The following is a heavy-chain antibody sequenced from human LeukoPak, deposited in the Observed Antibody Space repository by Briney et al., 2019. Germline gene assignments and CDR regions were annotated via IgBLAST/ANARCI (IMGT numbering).Heavy chain of an antibody. CDR3: ARGTTYDYALDY. V-gene: IGHV4-30-2*01. CDR1: GGSISSGGYS. J-gene: IGHJ4*02. Sequence: PSETLSLTCAVSGGSISSGGYSWSWIRQPPGKGLEWIGYIYHSGSTNYNPSLKSRVTISVDTSRNQFSLKLSSVTAADTAVYYCARGTTYDYALDYWGQGTLVTVSS. CDR2: IYHSGST. D-gene: IGHD3-16*01.